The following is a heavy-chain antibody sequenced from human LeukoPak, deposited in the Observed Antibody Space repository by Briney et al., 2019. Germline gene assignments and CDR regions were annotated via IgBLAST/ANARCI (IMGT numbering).Heavy chain of an antibody. Sequence: SETLSLTWTVSGGSISSYYWSWIRQPSGKGLEWIGRIYTSGSTDYNPSLKSRVTISVDTSKNQFSLKLSSVTAADTAVYYCARGVGSGSFYLDAFDIWGQGTMVTVSS. CDR3: ARGVGSGSFYLDAFDI. CDR2: IYTSGST. CDR1: GGSISSYY. J-gene: IGHJ3*02. D-gene: IGHD3-10*01. V-gene: IGHV4-4*07.